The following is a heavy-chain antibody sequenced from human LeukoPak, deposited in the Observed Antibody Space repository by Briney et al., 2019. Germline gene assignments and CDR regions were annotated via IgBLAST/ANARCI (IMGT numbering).Heavy chain of an antibody. V-gene: IGHV3-74*01. J-gene: IGHJ4*02. Sequence: QPGGSLRLSCAASGFTFSSYWMHWVRQAPGKGLVWVSRINTDGSSTSYADSVKGRFTISRDNAKNTLYLQMNSLRAEDTAVYYCARVSSRSWWALDYWGQGTLVTVSS. CDR3: ARVSSRSWWALDY. D-gene: IGHD6-13*01. CDR2: INTDGSST. CDR1: GFTFSSYW.